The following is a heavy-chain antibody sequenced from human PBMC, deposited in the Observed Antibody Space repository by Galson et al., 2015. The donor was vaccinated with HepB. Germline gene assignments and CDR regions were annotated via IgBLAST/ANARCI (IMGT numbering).Heavy chain of an antibody. CDR3: ARARGGYFMDV. Sequence: SVKVSCKASGYTFTGYYMHWVRQAPGQGLEWMGIINPSGGSTSYAQKFQGRVTMTRDTSTSTVYMELSSLRSEDTAVYYCARARGGYFMDVWGKGTTVTVSS. CDR2: INPSGGST. D-gene: IGHD3-22*01. V-gene: IGHV1-46*01. J-gene: IGHJ6*03. CDR1: GYTFTGYY.